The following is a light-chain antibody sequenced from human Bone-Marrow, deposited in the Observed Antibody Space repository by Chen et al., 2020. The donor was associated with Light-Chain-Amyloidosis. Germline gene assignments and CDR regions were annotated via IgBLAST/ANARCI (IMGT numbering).Light chain of an antibody. V-gene: IGKV2-28*01. CDR3: MQALQTPYT. CDR2: LGS. Sequence: DIVITQSPLSLPVSPGESASISCRSSQSLLHRNGFQYLDWYLQKPGQSPQLLIYLGSNRASGVPDRFSGSGSGTDFTLKISRVEAEDVGVYYCMQALQTPYTFGQGTKLEIK. CDR1: QSLLHRNGFQY. J-gene: IGKJ2*01.